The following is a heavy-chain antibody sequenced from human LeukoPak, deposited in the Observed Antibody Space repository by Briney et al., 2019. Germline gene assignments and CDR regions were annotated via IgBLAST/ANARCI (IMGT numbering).Heavy chain of an antibody. CDR3: ARVNGDDAFDI. J-gene: IGHJ3*02. D-gene: IGHD4-17*01. CDR1: GFTFSSYW. Sequence: GGSLRLSCAASGFTFSSYWMHWVRQAPGKGLEWVANIKQDGSEKYYVDSVKGRFTISRDNAKNSLYLQMNSLRAEDTAVYYCARVNGDDAFDIWGQGTMVTVSS. V-gene: IGHV3-7*01. CDR2: IKQDGSEK.